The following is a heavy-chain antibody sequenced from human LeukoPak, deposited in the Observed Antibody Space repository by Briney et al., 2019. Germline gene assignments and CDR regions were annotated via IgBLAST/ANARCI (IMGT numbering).Heavy chain of an antibody. CDR1: GFTVSSNY. CDR2: LYSGGST. J-gene: IGHJ3*02. V-gene: IGHV3-66*02. CDR3: ARLYDRSAYGAFDI. Sequence: PGGSLRLSCAASGFTVSSNYMGWVRQAPGKGLEWVSVLYSGGSTYSPDSVKGRFTISRDNSQNALDLQMDSLRAEDTAVYYCARLYDRSAYGAFDIWGQGTMVTVSS. D-gene: IGHD3-22*01.